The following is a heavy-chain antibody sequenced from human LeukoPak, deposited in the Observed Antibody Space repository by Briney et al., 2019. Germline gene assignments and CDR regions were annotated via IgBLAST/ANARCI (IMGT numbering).Heavy chain of an antibody. V-gene: IGHV1-69*13. Sequence: EASVKVSCKASGGTFSSYAISWVRQAPGQGREGMGGIIPIFGTANYAQKFQGRVTITADESTSTAYMELSSLRSEDTAVYYCATLDWPYKGYFDYWGQGTLVTVSS. CDR3: ATLDWPYKGYFDY. CDR1: GGTFSSYA. D-gene: IGHD3-9*01. CDR2: IIPIFGTA. J-gene: IGHJ4*02.